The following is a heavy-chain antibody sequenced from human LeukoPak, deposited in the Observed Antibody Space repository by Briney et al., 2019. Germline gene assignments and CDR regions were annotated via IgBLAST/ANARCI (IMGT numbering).Heavy chain of an antibody. Sequence: PSETLSLTCTVSGGSISSSSYYWGWIRQPPGKGLEWIGSIYYSGSTYYNPSLKSRVTISVDTSKNQFSLKLSSVTAADTAVYYCAAPFYSSSWYGWFDPWGQGTLVTVSS. CDR2: IYYSGST. CDR3: AAPFYSSSWYGWFDP. J-gene: IGHJ5*02. V-gene: IGHV4-39*01. D-gene: IGHD6-13*01. CDR1: GGSISSSSYY.